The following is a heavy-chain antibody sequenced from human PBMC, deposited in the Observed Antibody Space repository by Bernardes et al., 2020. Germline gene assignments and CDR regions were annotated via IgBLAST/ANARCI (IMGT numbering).Heavy chain of an antibody. CDR3: AKDGSSSWEGQGHFDY. J-gene: IGHJ4*02. CDR2: ISYDGSNK. Sequence: GGSLRLSCAASGFTFSSYGMHWVRQAPGKGLEWVAVISYDGSNKYYADSVKGRFTISRDNSKNTLYLQMNSLRAEDTAVYYCAKDGSSSWEGQGHFDYWGQGTLVTVSS. V-gene: IGHV3-30*18. CDR1: GFTFSSYG. D-gene: IGHD6-13*01.